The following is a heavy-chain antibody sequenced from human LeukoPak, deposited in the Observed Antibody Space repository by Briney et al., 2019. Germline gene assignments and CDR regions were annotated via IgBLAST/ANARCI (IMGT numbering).Heavy chain of an antibody. CDR3: ARGSGDY. CDR2: IKQDGSQE. D-gene: IGHD2-15*01. Sequence: GGSLRLSCSASGLTFSSYWMSWVRQAPGKGLEWVANIKQDGSQEYYLDSVRGRFTISRDNAKNTLYLQMNSLRAEDTAVYYCARGSGDYWGQGTLVTVSS. CDR1: GLTFSSYW. V-gene: IGHV3-7*04. J-gene: IGHJ4*02.